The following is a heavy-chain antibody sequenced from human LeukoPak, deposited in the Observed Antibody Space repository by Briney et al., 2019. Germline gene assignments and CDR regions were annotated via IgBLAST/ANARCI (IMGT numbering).Heavy chain of an antibody. J-gene: IGHJ4*02. CDR2: IYYSGNT. CDR1: GGSISSSSYY. V-gene: IGHV4-39*07. Sequence: SETQSLTCTVSGGSISSSSYYWGWIRQPPGKGLEWIGNIYYSGNTYYNPSLKSRVTISVDTSKNQFSLKLTSVTAADTAVYYCARLGPRRYQPLLYKLDYWGQGTLVTVSS. CDR3: ARLGPRRYQPLLYKLDY. D-gene: IGHD2-2*02.